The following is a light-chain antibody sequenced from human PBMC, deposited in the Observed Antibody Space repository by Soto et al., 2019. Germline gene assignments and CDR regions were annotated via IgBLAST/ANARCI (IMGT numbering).Light chain of an antibody. Sequence: DIQMTQSPSSLSASVGDRVTITCRASQGIAHSLAWYQQKSGKVPKLLIYSASTLKSGVPSRFSGSGYGTDFTLTITSLQPEDVANNYCQEHYSAPPVSFGPGTKVDV. CDR2: SAS. J-gene: IGKJ3*01. CDR3: QEHYSAPPVS. CDR1: QGIAHS. V-gene: IGKV1-27*01.